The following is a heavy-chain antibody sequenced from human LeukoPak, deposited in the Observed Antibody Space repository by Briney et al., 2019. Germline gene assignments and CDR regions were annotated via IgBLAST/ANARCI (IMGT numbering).Heavy chain of an antibody. J-gene: IGHJ4*02. CDR3: ARVGDFWSGYYSYFDY. CDR2: IYSDDTT. Sequence: GGSLRLSCAVSGFTVSGNYMSWIRQGPGKGLEWVSLIYSDDTTLYADSVKGRFTISRDNAKNSLYLQMNSLRAEDTAVYYCARVGDFWSGYYSYFDYWGQGTLVTVSS. V-gene: IGHV3-53*01. D-gene: IGHD3-3*01. CDR1: GFTVSGNY.